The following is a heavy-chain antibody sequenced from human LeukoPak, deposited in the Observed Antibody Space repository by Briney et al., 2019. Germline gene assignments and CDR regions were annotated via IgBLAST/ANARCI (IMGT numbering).Heavy chain of an antibody. CDR3: AREDVFGVVID. CDR1: GGSISSYY. D-gene: IGHD3-3*01. Sequence: SETLSFTCTVSGGSISSYYWSWIRQPAGKGLEWIGRIYTSGSTNYNPSLRSRVTMSVDTSKNQFSLKLSSVTAADTAVYYCAREDVFGVVIDWGQGTLVTVSS. CDR2: IYTSGST. V-gene: IGHV4-4*07. J-gene: IGHJ4*02.